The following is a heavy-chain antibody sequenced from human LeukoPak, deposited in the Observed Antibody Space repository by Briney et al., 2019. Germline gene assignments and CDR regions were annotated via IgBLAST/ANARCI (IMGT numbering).Heavy chain of an antibody. CDR3: AKGRGYCSSTSCYKGSASDY. Sequence: PGGSLRLSCAASGFTVSSNYMSWVRQAPGKGLEWVSAISGSGGSTYYADSVKGRFTISRDNSKNTLYLQMNSLRAEDTAVYYCAKGRGYCSSTSCYKGSASDYWGQGTLVTVSS. D-gene: IGHD2-2*02. V-gene: IGHV3-23*01. J-gene: IGHJ4*02. CDR1: GFTVSSNY. CDR2: ISGSGGST.